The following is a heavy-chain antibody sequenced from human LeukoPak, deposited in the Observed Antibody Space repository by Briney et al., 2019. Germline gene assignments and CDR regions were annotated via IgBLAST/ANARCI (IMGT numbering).Heavy chain of an antibody. CDR1: GSTFTSYY. CDR3: AGDVMAMIVPGNY. V-gene: IGHV1-46*01. CDR2: INPSGGST. Sequence: ASVKVSCKSSGSTFTSYYMHWVRHAPGQGLEWMGIINPSGGSTSYAQKFQGRVTMTTDTSTSTVYMELSSLRSEDTAVYYGAGDVMAMIVPGNYGGQGTLVTVPS. D-gene: IGHD3-22*01. J-gene: IGHJ4*02.